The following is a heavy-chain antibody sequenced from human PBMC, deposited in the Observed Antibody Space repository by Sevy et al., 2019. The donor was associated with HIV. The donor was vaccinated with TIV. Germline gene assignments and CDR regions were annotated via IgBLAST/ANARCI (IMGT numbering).Heavy chain of an antibody. J-gene: IGHJ5*02. CDR2: ISHSGST. V-gene: IGHV4-59*02. CDR3: TRDFYDNRPRGFDP. D-gene: IGHD3-22*01. CDR1: GDSVSSSF. Sequence: SETLSRTCTVSGDSVSSSFWSWIRQPPEKGLEWIGYISHSGSTNYSPSLKSRVTISVDTSKNQFSLKVNSVTAADTAVYYCTRDFYDNRPRGFDPWGQGILVTVSS.